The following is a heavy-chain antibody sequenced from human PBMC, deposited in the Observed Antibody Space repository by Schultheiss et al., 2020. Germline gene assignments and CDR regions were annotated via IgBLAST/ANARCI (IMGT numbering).Heavy chain of an antibody. J-gene: IGHJ4*02. Sequence: ASVKVSCKTSGYIFTRYGLSWVRQAPGQGLEWMGWISTYNGHTICAQKFQDRVNMTMDTSTRTAYMELRSLRSDDSAVYFCARGQYLDYWGQGTLVTVSS. V-gene: IGHV1-18*04. CDR3: ARGQYLDY. CDR1: GYIFTRYG. CDR2: ISTYNGHT.